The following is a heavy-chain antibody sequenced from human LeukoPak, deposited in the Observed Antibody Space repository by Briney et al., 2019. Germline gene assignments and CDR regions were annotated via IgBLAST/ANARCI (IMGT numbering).Heavy chain of an antibody. V-gene: IGHV3-69-1*01. CDR1: GFTFSDHY. J-gene: IGHJ4*02. CDR2: IYSGGST. D-gene: IGHD5-12*01. CDR3: ARDSYSGYDRLLN. Sequence: GGSLRLSCAASGFTFSDHYIDWVRQAPGMGLEWVSVIYSGGSTYYADSVKGRFTISRDNAKNSLYLQMNSLRAEDTAVYYCARDSYSGYDRLLNWGQGTLVTVSS.